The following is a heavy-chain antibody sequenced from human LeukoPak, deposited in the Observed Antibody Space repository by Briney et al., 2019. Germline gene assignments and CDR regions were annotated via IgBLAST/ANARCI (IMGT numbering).Heavy chain of an antibody. V-gene: IGHV4-39*07. J-gene: IGHJ4*02. CDR2: IYYSGST. D-gene: IGHD6-13*01. CDR1: GGSISSSSYY. CDR3: ARVRVAAGGHFDY. Sequence: SETLSLTCTVSGGSISSSSYYWGWIRQPPGKGLEWIGSIYYSGSTYYNPSLKSRVTISVDTSKNQFSLKLSSVTAADTAVYYCARVRVAAGGHFDYRGQGILGTVSP.